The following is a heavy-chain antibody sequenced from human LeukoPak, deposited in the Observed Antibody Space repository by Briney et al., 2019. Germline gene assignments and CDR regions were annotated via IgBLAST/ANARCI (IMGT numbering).Heavy chain of an antibody. Sequence: SVKVSCKASGGTFSSYAINWVRQAPGQGLEWMGEIIPIFSTSNYAQKFQGRVTMTRDMSTSTVYMELSSLRSEDTAVYYCARGDRLRYDYWGQGTLVTVSS. J-gene: IGHJ4*02. D-gene: IGHD5-12*01. CDR2: IIPIFSTS. CDR3: ARGDRLRYDY. CDR1: GGTFSSYA. V-gene: IGHV1-69*05.